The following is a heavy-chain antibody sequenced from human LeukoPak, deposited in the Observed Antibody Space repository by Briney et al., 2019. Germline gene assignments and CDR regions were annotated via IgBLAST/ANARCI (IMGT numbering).Heavy chain of an antibody. CDR3: ATRGGSSWDYYYYYMDV. CDR1: GGSISSSSYY. Sequence: PSETLSLTCTVSGGSISSSSYYWGWIRQPPGKGLEWIGSIYYSGSSYYNPSLKSRVTISLDTFKNQFSLKLSSVTAADTAVYYCATRGGSSWDYYYYYMDVWGKGTTVTVSS. D-gene: IGHD6-13*01. V-gene: IGHV4-39*07. J-gene: IGHJ6*03. CDR2: IYYSGSS.